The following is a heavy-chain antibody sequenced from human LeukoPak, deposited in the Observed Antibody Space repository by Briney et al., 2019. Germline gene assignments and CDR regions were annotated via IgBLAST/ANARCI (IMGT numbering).Heavy chain of an antibody. CDR1: GGSISSGGYY. J-gene: IGHJ3*02. D-gene: IGHD3-16*01. CDR2: IYTSGST. Sequence: SETLSLTCTVSGGSISSGGYYWSWIRQPAGKGLEWIGRIYTSGSTNYNPSLKSRVTISVDTSKNQFSLKLSSVTAADTAVDYCARERMGGAFDIWGQGTMVTVSS. V-gene: IGHV4-61*02. CDR3: ARERMGGAFDI.